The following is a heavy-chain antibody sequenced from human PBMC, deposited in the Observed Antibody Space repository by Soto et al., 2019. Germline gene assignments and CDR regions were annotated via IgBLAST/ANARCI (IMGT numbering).Heavy chain of an antibody. Sequence: QVHLVQSGGELKKPGASVKVSCKASGYSFSDFGITWVRQAPGQGLEWMGWISGKNGNTNYAQKVQGRVTLTADTSTSTAYMETRAHTSADTATYYCARSDYYEDTGTFEYWNQGTAVTVSS. D-gene: IGHD4-17*01. CDR3: ARSDYYEDTGTFEY. V-gene: IGHV1-18*04. J-gene: IGHJ4*02. CDR2: ISGKNGNT. CDR1: GYSFSDFG.